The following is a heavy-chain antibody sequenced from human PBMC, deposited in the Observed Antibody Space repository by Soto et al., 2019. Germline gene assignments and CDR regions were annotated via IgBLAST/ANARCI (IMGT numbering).Heavy chain of an antibody. Sequence: QVQLVQSGAEVKKPGASVKVSCKASGYTFTSYGISWVRQAPGQGLEWMGWISVYSGNPNYAQKLQGRVTMTTDTSTNTAYMELRSLRSDDTAVYYCARDNSGDFWSGYSHYYFDYWGQGTLVTVSS. CDR2: ISVYSGNP. V-gene: IGHV1-18*01. D-gene: IGHD3-3*01. CDR1: GYTFTSYG. J-gene: IGHJ4*02. CDR3: ARDNSGDFWSGYSHYYFDY.